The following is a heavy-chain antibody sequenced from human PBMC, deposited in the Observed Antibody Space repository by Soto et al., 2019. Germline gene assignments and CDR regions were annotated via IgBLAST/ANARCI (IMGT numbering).Heavy chain of an antibody. V-gene: IGHV3-30*18. D-gene: IGHD1-26*01. CDR1: GFTFSDYS. J-gene: IGHJ4*02. CDR2: ISYDGSNK. CDR3: AKDWNRGSYYGHY. Sequence: GGSLRLSCTASGFTFSDYSMNWVTVSSGKGLEWVAVISYDGSNKYYADSVKGRFTISRDNSKNTLYLQMNSLRAEDTAVYYCAKDWNRGSYYGHYWGQGTLVTVSS.